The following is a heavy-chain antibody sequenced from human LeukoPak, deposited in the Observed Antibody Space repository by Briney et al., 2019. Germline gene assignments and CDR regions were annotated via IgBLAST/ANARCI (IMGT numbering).Heavy chain of an antibody. V-gene: IGHV4-39*02. J-gene: IGHJ4*02. CDR3: ARYDSRGSASTRFDY. CDR1: GGSISNSDYY. Sequence: PSETLSLTCTVSGGSISNSDYYWGWIRQPPGKGLEWIGSIYYSGSTSYNPSLMNRVTMSVDTSKNHFSLKLTSVTAADTAVYYCARYDSRGSASTRFDYWGQGILVTISS. CDR2: IYYSGST. D-gene: IGHD3-16*01.